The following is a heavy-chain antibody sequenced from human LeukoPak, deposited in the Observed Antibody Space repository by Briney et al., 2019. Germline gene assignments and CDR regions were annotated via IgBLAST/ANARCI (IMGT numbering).Heavy chain of an antibody. V-gene: IGHV4-59*08. CDR3: ARRDGRDL. CDR1: GGSISSYY. J-gene: IGHJ5*02. Sequence: SETLSLTCTVSGGSISSYYWSSIRQPPGKGLEWIGYIYYSGSTNYNPSLKSRVAMSVDTSKNQFSLKLSSVTAADTAVYNYARRDGRDLWGQGTLVTVSS. CDR2: IYYSGST.